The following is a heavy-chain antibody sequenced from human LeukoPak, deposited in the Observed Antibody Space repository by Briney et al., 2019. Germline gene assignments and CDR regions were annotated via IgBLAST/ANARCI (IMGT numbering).Heavy chain of an antibody. D-gene: IGHD2-15*01. V-gene: IGHV3-23*01. CDR2: ISRSGGTT. Sequence: GGSLRLSCAASGFTFSSYDMTWVRQTPGKGLEWVALISRSGGTTYYADSVKGRFTISRDNSKNTLYLQMNSLRAEDTAEYYCAKRGGTESFYYYYYMDVWGKGTTVTVSS. CDR1: GFTFSSYD. J-gene: IGHJ6*03. CDR3: AKRGGTESFYYYYYMDV.